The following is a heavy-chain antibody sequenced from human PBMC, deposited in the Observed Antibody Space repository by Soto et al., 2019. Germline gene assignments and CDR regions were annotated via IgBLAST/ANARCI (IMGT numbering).Heavy chain of an antibody. J-gene: IGHJ4*02. CDR2: INAYNGNT. CDR3: ARTRPPIDY. Sequence: QVQLVQSGAEVKKPGASVKVSCKASGYTFSSYGFSWVRQAPGQGLEWMGWINAYNGNTNNAQKPQGRATTTTDTSTSTAYMELRSLRSDDTAGYYWARTRPPIDYWGRGTLVTVSS. CDR1: GYTFSSYG. V-gene: IGHV1-18*01.